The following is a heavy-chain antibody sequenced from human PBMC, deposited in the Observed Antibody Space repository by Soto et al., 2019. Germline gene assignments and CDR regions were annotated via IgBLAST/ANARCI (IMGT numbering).Heavy chain of an antibody. CDR3: AGADPDASVGY. CDR2: ISYSGST. Sequence: QVQLQESGPGLVKPSETLSLTCTVSGGSMSSHYWTWLRQPPGKGLEWIGYISYSGSTYYNPSLKSRVTISADTSRNQFSLKLSSVIAADTAVYYCAGADPDASVGYWGQGTLVTVSS. J-gene: IGHJ4*02. D-gene: IGHD3-16*01. V-gene: IGHV4-59*11. CDR1: GGSMSSHY.